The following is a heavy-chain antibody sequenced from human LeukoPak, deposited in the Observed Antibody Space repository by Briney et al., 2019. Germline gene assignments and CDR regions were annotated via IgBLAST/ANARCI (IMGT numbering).Heavy chain of an antibody. V-gene: IGHV1-2*02. CDR2: INPNSGGT. CDR1: EYTFTGSY. Sequence: GASVKVSCKASEYTFTGSYIHWVRQAPGQGLEWMGWINPNSGGTDYAQKFPGRVTLTRDTSISTTYMELSRLGSDDTAVYYCARESSSGFDYWGQGTLVTVSS. D-gene: IGHD6-19*01. CDR3: ARESSSGFDY. J-gene: IGHJ4*02.